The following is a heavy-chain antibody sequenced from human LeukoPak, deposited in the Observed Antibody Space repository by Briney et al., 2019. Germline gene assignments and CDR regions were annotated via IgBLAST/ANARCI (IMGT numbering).Heavy chain of an antibody. J-gene: IGHJ4*02. V-gene: IGHV4-38-2*01. CDR3: ARAIAVAGFDY. CDR2: IYHSGST. D-gene: IGHD6-19*01. Sequence: PSETLSLTCPVSGYSISSGYYRGWIRQPPGKGLEWIGSIYHSGSTYYNPSLKSRVTISVDTSKNQFSLKLSSVTAADTAVYYCARAIAVAGFDYWGQGTLVTVSA. CDR1: GYSISSGYY.